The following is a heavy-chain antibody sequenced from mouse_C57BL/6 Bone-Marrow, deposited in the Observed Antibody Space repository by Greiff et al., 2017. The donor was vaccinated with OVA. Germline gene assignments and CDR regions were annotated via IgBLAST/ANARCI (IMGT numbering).Heavy chain of an antibody. J-gene: IGHJ2*01. CDR2: IDPETGGT. V-gene: IGHV1-15*01. CDR1: GYTFTDYE. CDR3: TRSRGGY. Sequence: VQLQESGAELVRPGASVTLSCKASGYTFTDYEMHWVKQTPVHGLEWIGAIDPETGGTAYNQKFKGKAILTADKSSSTAYMELRSLTSEDSAVYYCTRSRGGYWGQGTTLTVSS.